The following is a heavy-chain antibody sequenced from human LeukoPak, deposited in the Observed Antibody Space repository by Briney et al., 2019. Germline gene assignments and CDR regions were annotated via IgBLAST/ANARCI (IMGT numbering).Heavy chain of an antibody. Sequence: GGSLRLSCAASGFTFSNSAMSWVRQAPGKGLEWVSTLSGSGITTYYADSVKGRFTISRDNSKNTLYLQMNSLRAEDTAVYYCAKGIYSSGWSYFDYWGHGALVTVSS. D-gene: IGHD6-19*01. J-gene: IGHJ4*01. V-gene: IGHV3-23*01. CDR2: LSGSGITT. CDR3: AKGIYSSGWSYFDY. CDR1: GFTFSNSA.